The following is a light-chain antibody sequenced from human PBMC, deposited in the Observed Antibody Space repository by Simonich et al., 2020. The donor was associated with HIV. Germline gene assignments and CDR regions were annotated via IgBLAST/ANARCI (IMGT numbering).Light chain of an antibody. CDR2: EGS. V-gene: IGLV2-14*02. J-gene: IGLJ2*01. CDR3: SSYTSSSTLV. Sequence: QSALTQPASVSGSPGQSITISCTGTSSDVGSYNLVPWYQQHPGKAPKLRIYEGSQRPSGVSNRFSGSKSGNTASLTISGLQAEDEADYYCSSYTSSSTLVFGGGTKLTVL. CDR1: SSDVGSYNL.